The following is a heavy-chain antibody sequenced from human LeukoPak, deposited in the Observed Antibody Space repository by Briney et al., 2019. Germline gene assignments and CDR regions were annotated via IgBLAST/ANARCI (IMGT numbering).Heavy chain of an antibody. V-gene: IGHV1-24*01. CDR1: GYTLTELS. D-gene: IGHD3-3*01. J-gene: IGHJ6*03. CDR3: ATTVWSGYYRTYYYYYMDV. CDR2: FDPEDGET. Sequence: ASVKVSCKVSGYTLTELSMHWVRQAPGKGLEWMGGFDPEDGETIYAQKFQGRVTMTEDTSTDTAYMELSSLRSEDTAVYYCATTVWSGYYRTYYYYYMDVWGKGTTVTVSS.